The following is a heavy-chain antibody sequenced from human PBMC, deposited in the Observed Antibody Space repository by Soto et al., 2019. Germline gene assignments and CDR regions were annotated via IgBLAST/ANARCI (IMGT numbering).Heavy chain of an antibody. D-gene: IGHD2-15*01. J-gene: IGHJ6*02. CDR3: ASQEKYCSGGSCSQLYYYYYGMDV. CDR2: IDPSDSYT. Sequence: EVQLVQSGAEVKKPGESLRISCKGSGYSFTSYWISWVRQMPGKGLEWMGRIDPSDSYTNYSPSFQGHVTISADKSISTAYLQWSSLKASDTAMYYCASQEKYCSGGSCSQLYYYYYGMDVWGQGTTVTVSS. V-gene: IGHV5-10-1*03. CDR1: GYSFTSYW.